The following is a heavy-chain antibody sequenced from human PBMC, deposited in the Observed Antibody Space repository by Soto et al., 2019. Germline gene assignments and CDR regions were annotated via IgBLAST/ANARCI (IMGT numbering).Heavy chain of an antibody. D-gene: IGHD2-15*01. V-gene: IGHV1-18*01. CDR1: GYTLTELS. CDR2: ISAYNGNT. J-gene: IGHJ2*01. CDR3: ARGRDCSGGSCFDYWYFDL. Sequence: ASVKVSCKVSGYTLTELSMHWVRQAPGKGLEWMGWISAYNGNTNYAQKLQGRVTMTTDTSTSTAYMELRSLRSDDTAVYYCARGRDCSGGSCFDYWYFDLWGRGTLVTVSS.